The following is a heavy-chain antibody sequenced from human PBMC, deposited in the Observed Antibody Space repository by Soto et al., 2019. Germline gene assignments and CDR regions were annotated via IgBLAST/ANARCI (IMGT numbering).Heavy chain of an antibody. Sequence: GGSLRLSCVDSGFVFKNYEMNWVRQAPGKGLEWISYISNSGNTIYVADSMRGRFTISRDNAKNSLFLQMNSLRADDTAVYYCARDIDNRDYYYGLDVWGQGTTVPVSS. CDR3: ARDIDNRDYYYGLDV. CDR2: ISNSGNTI. J-gene: IGHJ6*02. D-gene: IGHD1-20*01. CDR1: GFVFKNYE. V-gene: IGHV3-48*03.